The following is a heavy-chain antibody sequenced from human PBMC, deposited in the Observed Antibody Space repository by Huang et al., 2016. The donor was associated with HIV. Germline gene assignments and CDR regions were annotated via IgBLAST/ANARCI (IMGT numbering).Heavy chain of an antibody. CDR3: AHRQTYDFWSGSFDS. CDR2: IFWDDDK. Sequence: QITLKESGPTLVKPTQTLTLTCTFSGFSITTDGAGCVWIRQPPGKDLEWLALIFWDDDKPYSPSLKNRLSITKDTSKNQVVLTMTNMDPVDTATYFCAHRQTYDFWSGSFDSWGQGTLVTVSS. V-gene: IGHV2-5*02. J-gene: IGHJ4*02. CDR1: GFSITTDGAG. D-gene: IGHD3-3*01.